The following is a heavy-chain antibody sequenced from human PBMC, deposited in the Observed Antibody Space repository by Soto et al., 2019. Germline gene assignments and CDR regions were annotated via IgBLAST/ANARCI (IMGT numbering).Heavy chain of an antibody. CDR3: ARDGVVVPAASHGMDV. Sequence: GGSLRLSCAASGFTFSSYAMHWVRQAPGKGLEWVAVISYDGSNKYYADSVKGRFTTSRDNSKNTLYLQMNSLRAEDTAVYYCARDGVVVPAASHGMDVWGQGTAVTVSS. D-gene: IGHD2-2*01. CDR1: GFTFSSYA. J-gene: IGHJ6*02. CDR2: ISYDGSNK. V-gene: IGHV3-30-3*01.